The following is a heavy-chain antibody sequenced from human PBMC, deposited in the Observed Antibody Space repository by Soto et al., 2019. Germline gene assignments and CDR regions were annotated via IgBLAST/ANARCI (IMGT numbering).Heavy chain of an antibody. D-gene: IGHD5-12*01. V-gene: IGHV4-34*01. Sequence: KTSETLSLTCAVYCGSFSGYYWSWIRQPPGKGLEWIGEINHSGSTNYNPSLKSRVTISVDTSKNQFSLKLSSVTAADTAVYYCARYYRRSGYDFRLSYYYYGMDVWGQGTTVTVSS. CDR2: INHSGST. CDR1: CGSFSGYY. J-gene: IGHJ6*02. CDR3: ARYYRRSGYDFRLSYYYYGMDV.